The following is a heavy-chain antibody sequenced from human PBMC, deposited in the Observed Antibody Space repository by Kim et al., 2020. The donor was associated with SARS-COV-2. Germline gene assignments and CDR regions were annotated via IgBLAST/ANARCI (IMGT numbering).Heavy chain of an antibody. D-gene: IGHD3-9*01. Sequence: ASVKVSCKVSGYTLTELSMHWVRQAPGKGLEWMGGFDPEDGETIYAQKFQGRVTMTEDTSTDTAYMELSSLRSEDTAVYYCATRGAALRTLRYFDWSKARTDQYFQHWGQGTLVTVSS. V-gene: IGHV1-24*01. CDR1: GYTLTELS. CDR3: ATRGAALRTLRYFDWSKARTDQYFQH. CDR2: FDPEDGET. J-gene: IGHJ1*01.